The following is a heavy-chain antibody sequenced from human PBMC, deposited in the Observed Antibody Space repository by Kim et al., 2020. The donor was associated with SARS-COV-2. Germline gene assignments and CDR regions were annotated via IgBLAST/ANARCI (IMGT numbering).Heavy chain of an antibody. J-gene: IGHJ4*02. CDR2: ISYDGSNK. CDR1: GFTFSSYA. V-gene: IGHV3-30-3*01. CDR3: ARGRPHYFDY. Sequence: GGSLRLSCAASGFTFSSYAMHWVRQAPGKGLEWVAVISYDGSNKYYADSVKGRFTISRDNSKNTLYLQMNSLRAEDTAVYYCARGRPHYFDYWGQGTLVTVSS.